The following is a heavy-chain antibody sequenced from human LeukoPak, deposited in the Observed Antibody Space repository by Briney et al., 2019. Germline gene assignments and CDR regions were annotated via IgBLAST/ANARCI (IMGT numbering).Heavy chain of an antibody. CDR3: ARGPRFGELLWHWFDP. D-gene: IGHD3-10*01. V-gene: IGHV4-39*01. CDR2: IYYSGST. Sequence: SETLSLTCTVSGGSISSSSYYWGWIRQPPGKGLEWIGTIYYSGSTYYNPSLMSRLTISVDTSKNQFSLKLRSVTAADTAVYYCARGPRFGELLWHWFDPWGQGTLVTVSS. J-gene: IGHJ5*02. CDR1: GGSISSSSYY.